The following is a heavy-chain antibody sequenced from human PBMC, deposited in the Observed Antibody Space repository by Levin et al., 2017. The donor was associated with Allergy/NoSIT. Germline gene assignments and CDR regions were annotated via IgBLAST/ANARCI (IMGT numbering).Heavy chain of an antibody. CDR1: GYTFTGYY. J-gene: IGHJ6*02. D-gene: IGHD1-14*01. CDR2: INPNSGGT. CDR3: ARCEGDRPGSFYYSYGMDV. Sequence: VASVKVSCKASGYTFTGYYMHWVRQAPGQGLEWMGWINPNSGGTNYAQKFQGRVTMTRDTSISTAYMELSRLRSDDTAVYYCARCEGDRPGSFYYSYGMDVWGQGTTVTVSS. V-gene: IGHV1-2*02.